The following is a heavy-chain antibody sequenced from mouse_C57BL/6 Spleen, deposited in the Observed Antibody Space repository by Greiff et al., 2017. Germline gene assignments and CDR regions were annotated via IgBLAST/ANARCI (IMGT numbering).Heavy chain of an antibody. CDR2: IYPSVSYT. CDR3: ARNWRFDY. CDR1: GYTFTSYW. Sequence: VQLQQPGAELVKPGASVKLSCKASGYTFTSYWMQWVKQRPGQGLEWIGEIYPSVSYTNYNQQFKGKATLTVDTSSSTAYMQLSSLTSEDSAVYYCARNWRFDYWGQGTTLTVSS. D-gene: IGHD4-1*01. V-gene: IGHV1-50*01. J-gene: IGHJ2*01.